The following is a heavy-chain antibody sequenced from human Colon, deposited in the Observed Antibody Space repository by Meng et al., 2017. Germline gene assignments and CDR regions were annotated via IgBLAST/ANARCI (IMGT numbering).Heavy chain of an antibody. V-gene: IGHV4-59*01. J-gene: IGHJ5*02. CDR3: ARGYWFDP. Sequence: QVQLQESGPGLVKPSETLYLTCTVSGGSCDSYHGNWIRQPPGEAPECIGNIDYTGSTNYNPSFKSRVTISVDTSKSQFSLRMTSMTAADTAVYYCARGYWFDPWGQGTLVTVSS. CDR1: GGSCDSYH. CDR2: IDYTGST.